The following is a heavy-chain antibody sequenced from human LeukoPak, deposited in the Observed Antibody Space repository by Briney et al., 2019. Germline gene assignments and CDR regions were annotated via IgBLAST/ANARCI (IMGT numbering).Heavy chain of an antibody. CDR1: GGSFSGYY. V-gene: IGHV4-34*01. CDR3: ARVARGQIRYSWRLVLGFDP. J-gene: IGHJ5*02. CDR2: INHSGST. D-gene: IGHD3-9*01. Sequence: KPSETLSLTCAVYGGSFSGYYWRWVRQPPGKGLEGIGEINHSGSTNYNPSLKSRVTISVDTSKNQFSLKLSSVTAADTAVYYCARVARGQIRYSWRLVLGFDPWGQGTLVTVSS.